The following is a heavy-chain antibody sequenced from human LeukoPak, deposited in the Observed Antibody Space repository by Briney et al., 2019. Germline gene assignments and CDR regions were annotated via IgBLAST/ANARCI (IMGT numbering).Heavy chain of an antibody. CDR3: ARVTCSGGRCYVGLGIDY. V-gene: IGHV3-33*01. Sequence: PGGSLRLSCAASGFTFSHYGMHWVRQAPGKGLEWVAIIWYDGSKEYYEDSVKGRFTISRDNSKNTLYLQMNSLRAEDTAVYYCARVTCSGGRCYVGLGIDYWGQGNLVTVSS. CDR1: GFTFSHYG. CDR2: IWYDGSKE. J-gene: IGHJ4*02. D-gene: IGHD2-15*01.